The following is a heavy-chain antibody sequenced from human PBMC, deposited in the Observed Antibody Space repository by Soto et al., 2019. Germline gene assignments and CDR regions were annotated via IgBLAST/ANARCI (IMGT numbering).Heavy chain of an antibody. J-gene: IGHJ5*02. CDR3: ATLRIATNNYRVLDP. CDR2: RYVTGAV. CDR1: GAALTSGTYY. D-gene: IGHD2-21*01. V-gene: IGHV4-31*03. Sequence: SETLSLTCSVSGAALTSGTYYWSWIRQVPGQGLHSIGHRYVTGAVDYNPSLRDRITSSQDTSERQFSLNLRLVTAADTAVYYCATLRIATNNYRVLDPWGQGTRGTVAS.